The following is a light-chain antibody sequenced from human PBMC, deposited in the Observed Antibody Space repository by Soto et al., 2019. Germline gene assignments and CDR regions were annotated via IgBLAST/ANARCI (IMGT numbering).Light chain of an antibody. J-gene: IGLJ2*01. Sequence: QSVLTQPPSASGTPGQRVSISCSGGSSNIGTNTVNWYQHLPGTAPKLLIFSNDERPSGVPDRFSGSKSGTSASLAIRGLQSDDEADYYCATWDDSRNGVVFGGGTKLTVL. V-gene: IGLV1-44*01. CDR1: SSNIGTNT. CDR2: SND. CDR3: ATWDDSRNGVV.